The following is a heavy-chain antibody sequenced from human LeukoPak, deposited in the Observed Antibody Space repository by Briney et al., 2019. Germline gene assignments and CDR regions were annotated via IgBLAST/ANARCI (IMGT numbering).Heavy chain of an antibody. J-gene: IGHJ5*02. CDR3: ARGEKRWLHLGKGNWFDP. D-gene: IGHD5-24*01. CDR1: GYSLTSYW. Sequence: GESLKISCKGSGYSLTSYWIGWVRQMPGKGLEWMGIIYPGDSDTRYSPSFQGQVTISADKSISTAYLQWSSLKASDTAMYYCARGEKRWLHLGKGNWFDPWGQGTLVTVSS. V-gene: IGHV5-51*01. CDR2: IYPGDSDT.